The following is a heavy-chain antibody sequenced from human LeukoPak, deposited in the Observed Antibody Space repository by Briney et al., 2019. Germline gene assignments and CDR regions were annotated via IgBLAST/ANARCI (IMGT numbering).Heavy chain of an antibody. D-gene: IGHD6-13*01. CDR3: ANPDSRVYSSSWTTPDY. Sequence: QPGGSLRLSCAPSGFTFSRYGMHWVRQAPGKGLEWVAVIWADGSKKYYADSVKGRFTISRHNSKNTLYLQMNSLRTEDTAVYYCANPDSRVYSSSWTTPDYWGQGTLVTVSS. J-gene: IGHJ4*02. V-gene: IGHV3-33*06. CDR2: IWADGSKK. CDR1: GFTFSRYG.